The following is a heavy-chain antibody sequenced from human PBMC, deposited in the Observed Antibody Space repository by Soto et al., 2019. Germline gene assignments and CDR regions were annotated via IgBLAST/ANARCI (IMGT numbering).Heavy chain of an antibody. D-gene: IGHD4-17*01. CDR3: TTYHGDYNFDH. CDR1: GYTLNEVA. V-gene: IGHV1-24*01. CDR2: FDPDEAVT. Sequence: QVQLVQSGAEVKKPGASVKVSCKVSGYTLNEVAMHWVRQAPGKGLEWLGGFDPDEAVTIYAQHFQGRVTMTEDTSTDTVYMELSSLRSEDTALYFCTTYHGDYNFDHWGQGTLVTVSS. J-gene: IGHJ5*02.